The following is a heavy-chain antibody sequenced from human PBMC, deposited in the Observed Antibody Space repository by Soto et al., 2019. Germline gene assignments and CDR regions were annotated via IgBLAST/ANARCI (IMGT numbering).Heavy chain of an antibody. CDR2: INHSGST. Sequence: QVQLQQWGAGLLKPSETLSLTCAVYGGSFSGYCWSWMRQPPGKGLEWIGEINHSGSTNYNPSRKSRVTISVDTSKNQFSLKLSSVTAADTAVYYCARVMTTDDAFDIWGQGTMVTVSS. V-gene: IGHV4-34*01. CDR3: ARVMTTDDAFDI. D-gene: IGHD4-17*01. CDR1: GGSFSGYC. J-gene: IGHJ3*02.